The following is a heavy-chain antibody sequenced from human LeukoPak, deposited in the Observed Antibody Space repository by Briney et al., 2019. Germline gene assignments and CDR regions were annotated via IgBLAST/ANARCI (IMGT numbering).Heavy chain of an antibody. Sequence: ASVKVSCKASGYTFTGYYMHWVRQAPGQGLEWMGRINPNSGGTNYAQKFQGRVTMTRDTSISTAYMELSRLRSDDTAVYYCARVFQLWLNWFDPWGQGTLVTVSP. V-gene: IGHV1-2*06. D-gene: IGHD5-18*01. CDR3: ARVFQLWLNWFDP. CDR1: GYTFTGYY. J-gene: IGHJ5*02. CDR2: INPNSGGT.